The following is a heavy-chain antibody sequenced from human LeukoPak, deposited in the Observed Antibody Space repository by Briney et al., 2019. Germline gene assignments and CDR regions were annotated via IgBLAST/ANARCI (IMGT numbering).Heavy chain of an antibody. CDR3: ARGGSGSYLYYFDC. D-gene: IGHD3-10*01. Sequence: PSETLSLTCTVSGGSISSGGYYWDWNRQRPGTGLEWIGYIYYSGCTYYNPSLKSRVTISVDTSKNQFSLKLSSVTAADTALYYCARGGSGSYLYYFDCWGQGTLVTVSS. V-gene: IGHV4-31*03. J-gene: IGHJ4*02. CDR2: IYYSGCT. CDR1: GGSISSGGYY.